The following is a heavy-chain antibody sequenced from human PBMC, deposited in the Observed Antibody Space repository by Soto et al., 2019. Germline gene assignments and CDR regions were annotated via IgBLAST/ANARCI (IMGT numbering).Heavy chain of an antibody. CDR3: AREASGYDF. V-gene: IGHV1-69*13. Sequence: GASVKVSCKASGGTFSSFGISWVRQAPGQGLEWMGGIIPVFGRPNYAQRFRGSITITADESTNTSYMELIDLTSEDTAVYYCAREASGYDFWGQGTQVTVSS. J-gene: IGHJ1*01. CDR2: IIPVFGRP. CDR1: GGTFSSFG. D-gene: IGHD5-12*01.